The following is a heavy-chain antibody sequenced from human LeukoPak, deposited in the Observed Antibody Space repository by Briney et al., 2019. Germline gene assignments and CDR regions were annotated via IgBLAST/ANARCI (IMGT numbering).Heavy chain of an antibody. CDR3: VKEYHSRGFGAYFDY. CDR1: GFIFSNYA. Sequence: GESVRLSCGACGFIFSNYAMIWVRQARGKGGEWVSVISSSGGSTHNADSVKGRFTISRDNAINTVDLQMNSLRAEDTAVYYCVKEYHSRGFGAYFDYWGQGTLVTVSS. CDR2: ISSSGGST. V-gene: IGHV3-23*01. J-gene: IGHJ4*02. D-gene: IGHD3-3*01.